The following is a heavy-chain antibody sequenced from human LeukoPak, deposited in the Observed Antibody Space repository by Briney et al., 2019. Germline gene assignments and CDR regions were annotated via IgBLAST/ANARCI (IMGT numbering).Heavy chain of an antibody. J-gene: IGHJ4*02. CDR1: GYSISSGYY. CDR3: ASLRYFDWRTPGIHFDY. CDR2: IYYSGST. Sequence: SETLSLTCTVSGYSISSGYYWGWIRQPPGKGLEWIGSIYYSGSTYYNPSLKSRVTISVDTSKNQFSLKLSSVTAADTAVYYCASLRYFDWRTPGIHFDYWGQGTLVTVSS. V-gene: IGHV4-38-2*02. D-gene: IGHD3-9*01.